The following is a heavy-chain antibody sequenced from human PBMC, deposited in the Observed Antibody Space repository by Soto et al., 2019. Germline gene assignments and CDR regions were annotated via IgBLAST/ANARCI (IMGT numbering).Heavy chain of an antibody. V-gene: IGHV1-2*04. CDR2: INPNSGGT. CDR3: ASAYGSGSWDYYYMDV. Sequence: GASVKVSCKASGYTFTSYGISWVRQAPGQGLEWMGWINPNSGGTNYAQKLQGWVTMTRDTSISTAYMELSRLRSDDTAVYYCASAYGSGSWDYYYMDVWGKGTTVTVSS. J-gene: IGHJ6*03. D-gene: IGHD3-10*01. CDR1: GYTFTSYG.